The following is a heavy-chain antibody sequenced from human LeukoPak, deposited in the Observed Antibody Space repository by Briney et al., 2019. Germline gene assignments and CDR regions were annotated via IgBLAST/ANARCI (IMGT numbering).Heavy chain of an antibody. V-gene: IGHV4-59*01. CDR3: ARLGYRSGSYGLDY. D-gene: IGHD3-10*01. Sequence: SETLSLTCAVSGVSISTYYWSWVRQPPGKGLEWIGYIYYTGDTSYNPSLKSRVTISVDTSNNQFSLKLSSVTAADTAVYYCARLGYRSGSYGLDYWGQGTLVTVSS. CDR2: IYYTGDT. CDR1: GVSISTYY. J-gene: IGHJ4*02.